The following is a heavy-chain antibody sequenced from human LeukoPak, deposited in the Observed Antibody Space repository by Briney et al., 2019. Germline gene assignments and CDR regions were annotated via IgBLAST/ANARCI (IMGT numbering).Heavy chain of an antibody. V-gene: IGHV1-69*05. CDR3: ARERASLTGDIDY. D-gene: IGHD7-27*01. CDR1: GGTFSIYA. CDR2: IIPIFGTA. J-gene: IGHJ4*02. Sequence: ASVKVSCKASGGTFSIYAISWVRQAPGQGLEWMGRIIPIFGTANYAQKFQGRVTITTDESTSTAYMELSSLRSEDTAVYYCARERASLTGDIDYWGQGTLVTVSS.